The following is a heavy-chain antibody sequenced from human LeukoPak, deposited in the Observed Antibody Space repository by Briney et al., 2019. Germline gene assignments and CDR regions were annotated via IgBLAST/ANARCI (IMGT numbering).Heavy chain of an antibody. V-gene: IGHV5-51*01. CDR1: GYSLTSYW. CDR3: ARTYGSGSYFRWYYGMDV. Sequence: GESLKISCKGSGYSLTSYWIGWVRQMPGKGLEWMGIIYPGDSDTRYSPSFQGQVTISADKSISTAYLQWSSLKASDTAMYYCARTYGSGSYFRWYYGMDVWGQGTTVTVSS. J-gene: IGHJ6*02. CDR2: IYPGDSDT. D-gene: IGHD3-10*01.